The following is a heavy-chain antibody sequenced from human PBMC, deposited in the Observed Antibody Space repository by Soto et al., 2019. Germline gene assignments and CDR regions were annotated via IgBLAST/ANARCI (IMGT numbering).Heavy chain of an antibody. Sequence: PGGSLRLSCAASGFTLSDHYMDWVRQAPGKGLEWVGRTRNKAKSYTTEYAASVKGRFTISRDDSKNSLYLQMNSLKNEDTAVYYCARAYESRGYYYFGNWGQGTLVTVSS. CDR1: GFTLSDHY. J-gene: IGHJ4*02. V-gene: IGHV3-72*01. D-gene: IGHD3-22*01. CDR2: TRNKAKSYTT. CDR3: ARAYESRGYYYFGN.